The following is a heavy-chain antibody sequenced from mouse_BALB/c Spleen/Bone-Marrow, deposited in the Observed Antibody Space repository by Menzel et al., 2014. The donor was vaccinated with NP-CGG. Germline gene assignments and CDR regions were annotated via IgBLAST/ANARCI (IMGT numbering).Heavy chain of an antibody. CDR1: GYSITSDYA. Sequence: VQLQQSGPGLVKPSQSLSLTCTVTGYSITSDYAWNWIRQFPGNKLEWLGYISFSGGTTYNPSLESRISITRDTSKNQFLLQLNSVTTEDTATYYCSRGAFYFDFWGHGTTLTVSS. CDR3: SRGAFYFDF. V-gene: IGHV3-2*02. J-gene: IGHJ2*01. CDR2: ISFSGGT.